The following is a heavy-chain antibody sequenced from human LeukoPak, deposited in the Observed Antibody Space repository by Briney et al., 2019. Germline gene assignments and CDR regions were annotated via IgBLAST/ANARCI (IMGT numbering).Heavy chain of an antibody. J-gene: IGHJ4*02. Sequence: GRSLRLSCAASGFSVVSYYMTWVRQAPGKGLEWVSVIYSGGAAFYTDSVKGRFTISRDGSKKTVYLQMNSLRAEDTAVYYCARGNSPMVGRYYLDLWGQGTLVTVSS. V-gene: IGHV3-53*01. CDR3: ARGNSPMVGRYYLDL. CDR2: IYSGGAA. D-gene: IGHD4/OR15-4a*01. CDR1: GFSVVSYY.